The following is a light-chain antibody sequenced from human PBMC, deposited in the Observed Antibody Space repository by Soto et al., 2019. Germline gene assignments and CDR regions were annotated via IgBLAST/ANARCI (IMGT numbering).Light chain of an antibody. J-gene: IGKJ1*01. CDR3: RQYGSSPGT. CDR1: QSVGSN. Sequence: EIVMTQSPATLSVSPGERATLSCRASQSVGSNLAWYHQKPGQAPSLLIYGASTRATGIPARFGGSGSGTEFTLTISSLQSEDFAVYYCRQYGSSPGTFGQGTKVEIK. V-gene: IGKV3-15*01. CDR2: GAS.